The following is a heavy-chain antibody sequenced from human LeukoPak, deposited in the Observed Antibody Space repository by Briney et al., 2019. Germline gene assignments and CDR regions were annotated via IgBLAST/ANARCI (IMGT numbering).Heavy chain of an antibody. J-gene: IGHJ3*02. Sequence: ASVKVSCKASGGTFSSYAISWVRQAPGQGLEWMGIINPSGSSTSYAQKFQGRVTMTRDTSTSTVYMELSSLRSEDTAVYYCARGRAPLGAFDIWGQGTMVTVSS. V-gene: IGHV1-46*01. CDR1: GGTFSSYA. CDR3: ARGRAPLGAFDI. CDR2: INPSGSST.